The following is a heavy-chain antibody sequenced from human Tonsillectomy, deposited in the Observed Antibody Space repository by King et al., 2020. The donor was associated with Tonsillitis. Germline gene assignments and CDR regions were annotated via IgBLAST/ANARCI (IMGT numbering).Heavy chain of an antibody. Sequence: VQLVQSGAEVKKPGASVKVSCKASGYTFTGYYMHWVRQAPGQGLEWMGWINPNSGGTNYAQKFQGRVTMTRDKSISTAYMELSRLRSDDTAVYYCARDGIYGDYVGWFDPWGQGTLVTVSS. CDR2: INPNSGGT. J-gene: IGHJ5*02. V-gene: IGHV1-2*02. CDR3: ARDGIYGDYVGWFDP. CDR1: GYTFTGYY. D-gene: IGHD4-17*01.